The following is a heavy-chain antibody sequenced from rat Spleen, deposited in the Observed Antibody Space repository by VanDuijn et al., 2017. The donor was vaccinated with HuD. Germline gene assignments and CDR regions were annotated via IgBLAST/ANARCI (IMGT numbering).Heavy chain of an antibody. D-gene: IGHD1-10*01. CDR3: ARRGYNNYWYFDF. CDR1: GFNFNDYW. V-gene: IGHV4-2*01. J-gene: IGHJ1*01. CDR2: INKDSRTI. Sequence: EVKLVESGGGLVQPGRSLKLSCAASGFNFNDYWMGWVRQAPGKGLEWIGEINKDSRTINYTPSLKDKFTISRDNAQNTLYLQMSKLGSEDTAIYYCARRGYNNYWYFDFWGPGTMVTVSS.